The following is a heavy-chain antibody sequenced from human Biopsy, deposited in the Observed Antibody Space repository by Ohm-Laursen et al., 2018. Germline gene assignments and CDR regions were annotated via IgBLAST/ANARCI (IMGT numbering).Heavy chain of an antibody. D-gene: IGHD5-12*01. Sequence: SLRLSCSASGVTLSGYAMNWVRQAPGKGLEWVSGISGRTSGTYYADSVKGRFTISRDNSKNTLYLQMSSLRAEDTALYYCAKCTTYSGDGIDCWGQGTLVTVSS. CDR3: AKCTTYSGDGIDC. CDR2: ISGRTSGT. J-gene: IGHJ4*02. CDR1: GVTLSGYA. V-gene: IGHV3-23*01.